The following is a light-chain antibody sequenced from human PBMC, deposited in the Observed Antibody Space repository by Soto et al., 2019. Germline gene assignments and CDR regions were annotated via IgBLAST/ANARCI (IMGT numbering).Light chain of an antibody. CDR2: DVS. CDR1: HNITTF. J-gene: IGKJ5*01. V-gene: IGKV1-33*01. Sequence: QLTQSPSTLSSSLGDRATIPCQASHNITTFLDWYQQKPGKAPRLLIYDVSKWETGVPARFSGSGSGTNFTLTISSLEPEDIAVYFCQQRGGWQVTFGQGTRLEIK. CDR3: QQRGGWQVT.